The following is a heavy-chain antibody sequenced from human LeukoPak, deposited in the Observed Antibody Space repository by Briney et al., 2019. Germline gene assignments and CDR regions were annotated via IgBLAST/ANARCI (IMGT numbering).Heavy chain of an antibody. CDR3: VRDFRSADY. Sequence: GGSLRLSCAASGFTFGDYWMHWVRQAPGKGPMWVSRICPDGTVTNYADSVKARFIISRDNARNTVYLQMNSLRVEDTAVYYCVRDFRSADYWGQGTLVTVSS. J-gene: IGHJ4*02. CDR1: GFTFGDYW. V-gene: IGHV3-74*01. CDR2: ICPDGTVT.